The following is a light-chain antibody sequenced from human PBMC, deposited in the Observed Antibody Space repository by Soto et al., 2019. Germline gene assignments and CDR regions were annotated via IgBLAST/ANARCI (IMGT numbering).Light chain of an antibody. V-gene: IGLV2-14*03. CDR1: SSDIGDYNY. CDR2: EVE. J-gene: IGLJ2*01. Sequence: QSALTQPASVSASPGQSITISCTGTSSDIGDYNYVSWYQQRPGEAPKLILYEVENRPSGISDRFSGSKSGNTASLTISGLRTEDEAGYYCSSYTSTVTLVVFGGGTQLTVL. CDR3: SSYTSTVTLVV.